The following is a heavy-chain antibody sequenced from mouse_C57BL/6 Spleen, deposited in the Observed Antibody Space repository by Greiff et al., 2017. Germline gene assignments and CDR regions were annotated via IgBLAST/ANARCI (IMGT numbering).Heavy chain of an antibody. CDR2: INPNNGGT. V-gene: IGHV1-22*01. D-gene: IGHD2-4*01. CDR1: GYTFTDYN. CDR3: ASGNYDGWFAY. J-gene: IGHJ3*01. Sequence: DVKLVESGPELVKPGASVKMSCKASGYTFTDYNMHWVKQSHGKSLEWIGYINPNNGGTSYNQKFKGKATLTVNKSSSTAYMELRSLTSEDSAVYYCASGNYDGWFAYWGQGTLVTVSA.